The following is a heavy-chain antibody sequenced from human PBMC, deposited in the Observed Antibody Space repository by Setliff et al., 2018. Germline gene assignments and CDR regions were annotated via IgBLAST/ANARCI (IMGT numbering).Heavy chain of an antibody. D-gene: IGHD3-3*01. CDR1: GYTLSKYY. CDR2: INPSGGLT. J-gene: IGHJ3*02. V-gene: IGHV1-46*03. Sequence: ASVKVSCKASGYTLSKYYMHWVRQAPGQGLEWMGIINPSGGLTKYAQKFQGRFTMTSDTSTNKVYLELRSLRSEDTAVYFCARDRFYNSWSGTSITAPHDAFDIWGQGTMVTVSS. CDR3: ARDRFYNSWSGTSITAPHDAFDI.